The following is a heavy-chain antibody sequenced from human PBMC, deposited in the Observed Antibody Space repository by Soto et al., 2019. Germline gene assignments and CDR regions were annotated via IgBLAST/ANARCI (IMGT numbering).Heavy chain of an antibody. J-gene: IGHJ6*02. V-gene: IGHV3-30-3*01. CDR3: ARDPEDIVGVVPATYRAGRYGMDV. CDR1: GFTFSSYA. D-gene: IGHD2-15*01. CDR2: ISYDGSNK. Sequence: PGGSLRLSCAASGFTFSSYAMHWVRQAPGKGLEWVAVISYDGSNKYYADSVKGRFTISRDNSKNTLYLQMNSLRAEDTAVYYCARDPEDIVGVVPATYRAGRYGMDVWGQGTTVTVSS.